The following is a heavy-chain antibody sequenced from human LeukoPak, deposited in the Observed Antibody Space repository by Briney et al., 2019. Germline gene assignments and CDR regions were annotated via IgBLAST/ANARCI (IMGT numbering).Heavy chain of an antibody. CDR1: GYTFTDYY. D-gene: IGHD3-9*01. V-gene: IGHV1-2*02. Sequence: ASVKVSCKASGYTFTDYYMHWVRQAPGQGLEWMGWINPNSGGTNYAQKFQGRVTMTRGTSISTAYMELSRLRSDDTAVYYCARDRDILTGYDAFDIWGQGTMVTVSS. CDR3: ARDRDILTGYDAFDI. CDR2: INPNSGGT. J-gene: IGHJ3*02.